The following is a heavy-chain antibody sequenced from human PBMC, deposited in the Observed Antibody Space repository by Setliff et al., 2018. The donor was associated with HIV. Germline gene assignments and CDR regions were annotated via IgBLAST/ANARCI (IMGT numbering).Heavy chain of an antibody. D-gene: IGHD5-12*01. Sequence: ASVKVSCKASGGTFSSYGVNWVRQAPGQGLEWMGGILPFFGSANYAQKFQGRVTITADESTSTVYMELTSLRFEDTAVYYCARVGEMATIGYSYYYMDVWGKGTTVTVSS. V-gene: IGHV1-69*13. J-gene: IGHJ6*03. CDR3: ARVGEMATIGYSYYYMDV. CDR1: GGTFSSYG. CDR2: ILPFFGSA.